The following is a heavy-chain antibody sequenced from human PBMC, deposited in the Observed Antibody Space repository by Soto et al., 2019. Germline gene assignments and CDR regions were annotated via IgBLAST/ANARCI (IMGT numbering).Heavy chain of an antibody. J-gene: IGHJ4*01. CDR1: GFTFSSYW. CDR3: ASSMVRGVIGVDY. D-gene: IGHD3-10*01. CDR2: INSDGSST. V-gene: IGHV3-74*01. Sequence: EVQLVESGGGLVQPGGSLRLSCAASGFTFSSYWMHWVRQAPGKGLVGVSRINSDGSSTSYADSVKGRFTISRDNAKNTVYLQMNRLSAEDTAVYYCASSMVRGVIGVDYWGQGTLVTVSS.